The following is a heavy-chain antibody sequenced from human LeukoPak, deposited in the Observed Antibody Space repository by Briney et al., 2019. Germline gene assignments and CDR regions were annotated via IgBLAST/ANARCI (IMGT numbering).Heavy chain of an antibody. CDR1: GFTFSSYW. Sequence: PGGSLRLSCAASGFTFSSYWMSWVRQAPGKGLEWVANIKQDGSEKYYVDSVKGRFTISRDNAKNSLYLQMNSLRAEDTAVYYCARDLGSSWYFNYYGMDVWGQGTTVTVSS. J-gene: IGHJ6*02. D-gene: IGHD6-13*01. V-gene: IGHV3-7*01. CDR2: IKQDGSEK. CDR3: ARDLGSSWYFNYYGMDV.